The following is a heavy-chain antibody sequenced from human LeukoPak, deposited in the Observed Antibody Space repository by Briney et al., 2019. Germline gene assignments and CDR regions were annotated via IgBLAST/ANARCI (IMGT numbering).Heavy chain of an antibody. CDR3: AREDYSRGVGWFDP. V-gene: IGHV4-34*01. J-gene: IGHJ5*02. CDR1: GGSFSGYY. D-gene: IGHD4-11*01. CDR2: INHSGST. Sequence: SETLSLTCAVYGGSFSGYYWSWIRQPPGKGLEWIGEINHSGSTNYNPSLKSRVTISVDTSKNQFSLKLSSVTAADTAVYYCAREDYSRGVGWFDPWGQGTLVTVSS.